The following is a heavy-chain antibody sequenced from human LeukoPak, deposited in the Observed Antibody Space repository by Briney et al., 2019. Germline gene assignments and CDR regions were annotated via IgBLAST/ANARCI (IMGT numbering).Heavy chain of an antibody. J-gene: IGHJ4*02. CDR2: ISYDGSNK. CDR3: AKAPGGCSSTSCYSLDY. D-gene: IGHD2-2*01. Sequence: GRSLRLSCAASGFTFSSYGMHWVRQAPGKGLEWAAVISYDGSNKYYADSVKGRFTISRDNSKNTLYLQMNSLRAEDTAVYYCAKAPGGCSSTSCYSLDYWGQGTLVTVSS. V-gene: IGHV3-30*18. CDR1: GFTFSSYG.